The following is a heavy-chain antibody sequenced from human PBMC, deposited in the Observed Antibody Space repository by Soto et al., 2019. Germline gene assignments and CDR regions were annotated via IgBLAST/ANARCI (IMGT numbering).Heavy chain of an antibody. D-gene: IGHD2-2*01. V-gene: IGHV1-18*01. J-gene: IGHJ6*03. CDR1: GYTFTSYG. Sequence: ASVKVSCKASGYTFTSYGISWVRQAPGQGLEWMGWISAYNGNTNYAQKLQGRVTMTTDTSTSTAYMELRSLRSDDTAVYYCARSPHCSSTSCYAHYYYYYMDVWGKGTTVTVSS. CDR3: ARSPHCSSTSCYAHYYYYYMDV. CDR2: ISAYNGNT.